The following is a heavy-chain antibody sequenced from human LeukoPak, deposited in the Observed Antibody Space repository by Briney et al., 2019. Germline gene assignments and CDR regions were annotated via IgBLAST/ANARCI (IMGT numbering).Heavy chain of an antibody. D-gene: IGHD2-15*01. CDR1: GDTFTGYY. Sequence: ASVKVSCKASGDTFTGYYMHWVRQAPGQGLEWMGWINPNSGGTNYAQKFQGRVTMTRDTSISTAYMELSRLRSDDTAVYYCARDQGVVVVAATPNDAFDIWGQGTMVTVSS. CDR3: ARDQGVVVVAATPNDAFDI. V-gene: IGHV1-2*02. CDR2: INPNSGGT. J-gene: IGHJ3*02.